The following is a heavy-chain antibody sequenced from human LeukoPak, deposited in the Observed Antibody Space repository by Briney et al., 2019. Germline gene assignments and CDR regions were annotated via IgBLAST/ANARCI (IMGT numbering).Heavy chain of an antibody. CDR1: GFTFSSYA. V-gene: IGHV3-30*04. Sequence: GGSLRLSCAASGFTFSSYAMHWVRQAPGKGLEWVAVISYDGSNKYYADSVKGRLTISRDNSKNTLYLQMSSLRAEDTAVYYCARTLRAPDYWGQGTLVTVSS. J-gene: IGHJ4*02. D-gene: IGHD2/OR15-2a*01. CDR3: ARTLRAPDY. CDR2: ISYDGSNK.